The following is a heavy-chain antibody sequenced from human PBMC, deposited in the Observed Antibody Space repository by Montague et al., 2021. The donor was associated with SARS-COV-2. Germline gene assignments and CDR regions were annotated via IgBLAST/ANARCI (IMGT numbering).Heavy chain of an antibody. V-gene: IGHV4-59*01. CDR3: ARVFPRWLQFDPYFDY. J-gene: IGHJ4*02. CDR1: GRSFSGYY. D-gene: IGHD5-24*01. CDR2: IYYSGST. Sequence: SETLSLTCAVYGRSFSGYYWSWIRQPPGKGLEWIGYIYYSGSTNYNPSLKSRVTISVDTSKNQFSLKLSSVTAADTAVYYCARVFPRWLQFDPYFDYWGQGTLVTVSS.